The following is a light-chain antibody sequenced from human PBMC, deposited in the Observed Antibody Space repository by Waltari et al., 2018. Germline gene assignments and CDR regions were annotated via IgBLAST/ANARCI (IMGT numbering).Light chain of an antibody. V-gene: IGLV4-69*01. J-gene: IGLJ3*02. Sequence: QLVVTQSPSASAPLGASVKLTCTLSSGHSSNIVAWLQQRPEKGPRYLMKVNSDGRHIKGDAIPDRFSGSSSGAERYLTISSLQPDDEADYYCQTGGHGTWVFGGGTTLTVL. CDR2: VNSDGRH. CDR1: SGHSSNI. CDR3: QTGGHGTWV.